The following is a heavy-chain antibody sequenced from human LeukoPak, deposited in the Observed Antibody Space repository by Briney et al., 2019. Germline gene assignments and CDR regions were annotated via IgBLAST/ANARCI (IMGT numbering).Heavy chain of an antibody. Sequence: GGSLRLSCAASGFTFSSFGMNWVRQAPGKGLDWVAHIKEDGTRKYYVDSVRGRFTISRDNAKNSLFLQMNSLRVEDTAVFYCVAWGSLVVWGQGTLVTVSS. CDR1: GFTFSSFG. CDR2: IKEDGTRK. D-gene: IGHD3-16*01. CDR3: VAWGSLVV. V-gene: IGHV3-7*01. J-gene: IGHJ4*02.